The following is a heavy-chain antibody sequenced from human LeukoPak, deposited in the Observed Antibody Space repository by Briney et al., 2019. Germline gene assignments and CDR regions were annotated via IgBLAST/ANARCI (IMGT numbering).Heavy chain of an antibody. D-gene: IGHD2-8*01. J-gene: IGHJ4*02. CDR1: GYTFTNYY. CDR3: ARAEDIVLMVL. Sequence: GASVKVSCKASGYTFTNYYISWVRQATGQGLEWMGGIIPIFGTANYAQKFQGRVTITADESTSTAYMELSSLRSEDTAVYYCARAEDIVLMVLWGQGTLVTVSS. V-gene: IGHV1-69*13. CDR2: IIPIFGTA.